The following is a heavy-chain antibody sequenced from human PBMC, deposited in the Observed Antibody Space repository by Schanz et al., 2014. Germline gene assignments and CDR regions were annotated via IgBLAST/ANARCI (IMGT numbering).Heavy chain of an antibody. CDR1: GFTFSSYA. J-gene: IGHJ4*02. V-gene: IGHV3-23*04. CDR2: ISGGGGTT. Sequence: EVQLVQSGGGLVQPGGSLRLSCAASGFTFSSYAMSWVRQAPGKGLEWVSAISGGGGTTYYADSVKGRFTMSRDNAKNSVFLQMNSLRAEDTAVYYCVRDSSFAFDYWGQGTLVTVSS. CDR3: VRDSSFAFDY.